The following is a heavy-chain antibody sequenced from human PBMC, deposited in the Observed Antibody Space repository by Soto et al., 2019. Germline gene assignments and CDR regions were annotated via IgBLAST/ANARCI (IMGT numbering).Heavy chain of an antibody. V-gene: IGHV3-21*01. D-gene: IGHD3-22*01. J-gene: IGHJ3*02. CDR3: ARSGSGDYHDAFDI. Sequence: EVQLVESGGGLVKPGGSLRLSCAASGFTFSTYSMNWVRQAPGKGLEWVSSISSSSRYIYYADSVKCRFTISRDNAKNSLYLQMNSLRAEDTAVYYCARSGSGDYHDAFDIWGQGTMVTVSS. CDR1: GFTFSTYS. CDR2: ISSSSRYI.